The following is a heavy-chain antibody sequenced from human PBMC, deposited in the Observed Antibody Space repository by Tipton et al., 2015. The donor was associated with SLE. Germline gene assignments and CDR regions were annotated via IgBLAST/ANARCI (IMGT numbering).Heavy chain of an antibody. Sequence: TLSLTCSVSGGSISSNYWIWIRQPPGKGLEWVGYIYYTGSTNCNPSLESRVTISVDTSKKQFSLKLSSVTAADTAVYYCARGSLYDSRGLSYWGQGALVTVSS. CDR1: GGSISSNY. J-gene: IGHJ4*02. CDR3: ARGSLYDSRGLSY. V-gene: IGHV4-59*01. CDR2: IYYTGST. D-gene: IGHD3-22*01.